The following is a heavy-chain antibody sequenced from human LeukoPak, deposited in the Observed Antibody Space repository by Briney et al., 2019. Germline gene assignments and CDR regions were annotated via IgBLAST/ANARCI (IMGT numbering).Heavy chain of an antibody. CDR2: ITSNGGSA. Sequence: PGGSLRLSCSASGFTFSSYTIHWVRQAPGKGLEFVSAITSNGGSAYYADSVKGRFTISRDNSKNTVCLQMSSLRAEDTAVYYCVIVRGYFDSSGSDYWGQGTLVTVSS. CDR1: GFTFSSYT. J-gene: IGHJ4*02. D-gene: IGHD3-9*01. CDR3: VIVRGYFDSSGSDY. V-gene: IGHV3-64D*06.